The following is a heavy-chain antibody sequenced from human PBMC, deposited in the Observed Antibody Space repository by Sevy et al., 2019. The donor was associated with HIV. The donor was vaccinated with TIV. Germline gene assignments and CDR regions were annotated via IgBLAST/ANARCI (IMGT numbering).Heavy chain of an antibody. CDR2: ISNSGTTI. CDR3: ARDLPPSATTVAHFDC. V-gene: IGHV3-48*03. D-gene: IGHD4-17*01. J-gene: IGHJ4*02. CDR1: GFTFSSYE. Sequence: GGSLRLSCAASGFTFSSYEMNWVRQAPGKGLEWVSYISNSGTTISYSDSVKGRFTISRDNVRNSLYLQMNSLRAEDTAVYYCARDLPPSATTVAHFDCWGQGTLVTVSS.